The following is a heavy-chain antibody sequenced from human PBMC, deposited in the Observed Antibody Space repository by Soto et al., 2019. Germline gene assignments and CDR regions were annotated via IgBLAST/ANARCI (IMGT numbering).Heavy chain of an antibody. J-gene: IGHJ6*03. CDR2: VYYSGST. CDR1: GDSISDDY. V-gene: IGHV4-59*08. D-gene: IGHD3-22*01. Sequence: SETLSLTCTVSGDSISDDYWTWIRQPPGKALEWIGYVYYSGSTSYNPSFKSRVTIAVDTSKTQFSLKLNSVTAADTAVYYCAGGGSIVVATRHLMDVWGRGTTVIGSS. CDR3: AGGGSIVVATRHLMDV.